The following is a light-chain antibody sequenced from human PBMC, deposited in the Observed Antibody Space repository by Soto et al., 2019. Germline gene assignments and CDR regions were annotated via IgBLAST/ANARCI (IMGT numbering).Light chain of an antibody. CDR1: QGITNY. CDR3: QKYNSAPPFT. CDR2: AAS. V-gene: IGKV1-27*01. J-gene: IGKJ3*01. Sequence: DIQMTQSPSSLSAFVGDRVTITCRASQGITNYLAWYQQKPGKVPKLLIYAASTLQSGVPSRFSGSGSGTDFTLTISSLQPEDVATYYCQKYNSAPPFTFGPGTKVDI.